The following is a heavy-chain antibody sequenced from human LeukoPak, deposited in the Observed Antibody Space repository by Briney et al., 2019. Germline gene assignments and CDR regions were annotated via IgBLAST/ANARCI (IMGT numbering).Heavy chain of an antibody. V-gene: IGHV4-39*01. Sequence: SETLSLTCIVSGGSISSTSYWGWIRQPPGKGLEWIGTILYSGSTFYNPSLKSRVTVSVDTSKNQFSLKLNSVTAADTAVYYCARQEVGAGYCSSTSCAEPHWFDPWGQGTLVTVSS. CDR2: ILYSGST. CDR1: GGSISSTSY. CDR3: ARQEVGAGYCSSTSCAEPHWFDP. D-gene: IGHD2-2*01. J-gene: IGHJ5*02.